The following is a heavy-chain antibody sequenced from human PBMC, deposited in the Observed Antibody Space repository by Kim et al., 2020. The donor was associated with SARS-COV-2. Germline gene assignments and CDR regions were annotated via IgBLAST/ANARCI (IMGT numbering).Heavy chain of an antibody. Sequence: ASVKVSCKGFGYTFTSYVMHWVRQVPGQGLEWVGWINPADGVTKYSQRFEGRVSMTRDTPAITFYMELTSLRNEDTAVYYCARSLVVAGQEGYWGQGTLVTVSS. CDR2: INPADGVT. D-gene: IGHD2-15*01. J-gene: IGHJ4*02. CDR3: ARSLVVAGQEGY. V-gene: IGHV1-3*01. CDR1: GYTFTSYV.